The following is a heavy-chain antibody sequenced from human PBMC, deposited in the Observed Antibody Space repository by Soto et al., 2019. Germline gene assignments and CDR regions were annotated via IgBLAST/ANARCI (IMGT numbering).Heavy chain of an antibody. D-gene: IGHD6-13*01. CDR3: ALAAAGYFDY. CDR1: GYTFTRNG. V-gene: IGHV1-18*01. J-gene: IGHJ4*02. CDR2: ISAYNGNT. Sequence: ASLKVSCKASGYTFTRNGMHWVRQAPGQGLEWMGWISAYNGNTNYAQKLQGRVTMTTDTSTSTAYMELRSLRSDDTAVYYCALAAAGYFDYWGQGTLVTVSS.